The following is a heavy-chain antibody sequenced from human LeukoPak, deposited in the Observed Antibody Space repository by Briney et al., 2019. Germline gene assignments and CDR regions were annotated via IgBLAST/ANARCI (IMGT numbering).Heavy chain of an antibody. CDR2: IYHSGST. D-gene: IGHD5-24*01. J-gene: IGHJ4*02. V-gene: IGHV4-4*02. CDR3: AARDGYNYGY. Sequence: PSETLSLTCAVSGGSISSSNWWSWVRQPPGKGLEWIGEIYHSGSTNYNPSLKSRVTISVDTSKNQFSLKLSSVTAADTAVYYCAARDGYNYGYWGQGTLVTVSS. CDR1: GGSISSSNW.